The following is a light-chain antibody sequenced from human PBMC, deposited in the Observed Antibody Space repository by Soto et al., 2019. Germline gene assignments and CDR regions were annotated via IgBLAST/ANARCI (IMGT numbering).Light chain of an antibody. CDR3: QQSYITPYS. CDR2: AAS. V-gene: IGKV1-39*01. J-gene: IGKJ2*01. CDR1: QSISVH. Sequence: DLQMTQSPSSLSASVGDTVTITCRASQSISVHLTWYQQKPGKVPKLLIYAASNLQSGVPSSFSGCGSETDFALTVSSLQPEDFATYYCQQSYITPYSFGQGTKLQIK.